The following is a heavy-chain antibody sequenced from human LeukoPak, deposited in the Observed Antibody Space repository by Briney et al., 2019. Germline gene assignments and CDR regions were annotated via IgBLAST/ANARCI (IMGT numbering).Heavy chain of an antibody. D-gene: IGHD2-2*01. CDR1: GGTFSSYA. Sequence: GSSVRVSCKASGGTFSSYAISWVRQAPGQGLEWMGGIIPIFGTANYAQKFQGRVTITADESTSTAYMELSSLRSEDTAVYYCASSRYCSSTSCHYYYYMDVWGKGTTVTVSS. V-gene: IGHV1-69*01. CDR3: ASSRYCSSTSCHYYYYMDV. J-gene: IGHJ6*03. CDR2: IIPIFGTA.